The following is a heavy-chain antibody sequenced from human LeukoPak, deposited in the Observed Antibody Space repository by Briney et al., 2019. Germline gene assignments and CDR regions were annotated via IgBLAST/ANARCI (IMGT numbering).Heavy chain of an antibody. CDR2: IFPGESHI. Sequence: GESLKISCKGFGYSFRDYWIGWVRQMPGKDLEWMGIIFPGESHINYSPTFKGRVIISADESINTAYLQWSSLKASDTAIYYCASLRSYTDAFDIWGLGTMVTVSS. V-gene: IGHV5-51*01. CDR3: ASLRSYTDAFDI. CDR1: GYSFRDYW. J-gene: IGHJ3*02. D-gene: IGHD1-14*01.